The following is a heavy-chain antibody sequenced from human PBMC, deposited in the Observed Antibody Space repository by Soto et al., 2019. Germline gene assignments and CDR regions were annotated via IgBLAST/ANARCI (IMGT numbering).Heavy chain of an antibody. Sequence: QVRLQESGPGLVKPSETLSLTCTVSGASISRYYWCWIRQSPGKGLEWIGYLYNTGSTIYNPSLKSLATISVETSNNQFSLKMNSVYAADTDVYYGARDLWGYCSGDCYPLDVWGQGTTVTVSS. V-gene: IGHV4-59*01. CDR2: LYNTGST. CDR1: GASISRYY. J-gene: IGHJ6*02. D-gene: IGHD2-21*02. CDR3: ARDLWGYCSGDCYPLDV.